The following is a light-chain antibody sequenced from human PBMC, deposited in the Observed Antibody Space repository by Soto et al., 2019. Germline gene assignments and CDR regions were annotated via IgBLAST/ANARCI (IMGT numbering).Light chain of an antibody. V-gene: IGKV1-16*01. CDR3: QQYNSYSWT. CDR1: QSISTY. Sequence: EIQMTQSPSSLSASGIDVVTIPSRASQSISTYLNWYHQKPGKAPDLLIYAASSLKSGVPSRFSGSGSGTEFTLTISSLQPDDFATYYCQQYNSYSWTFGQGTKV. J-gene: IGKJ1*01. CDR2: AAS.